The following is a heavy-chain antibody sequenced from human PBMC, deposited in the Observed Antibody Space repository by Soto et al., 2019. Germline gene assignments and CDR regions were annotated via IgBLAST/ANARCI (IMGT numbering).Heavy chain of an antibody. CDR2: IYPGDSDP. D-gene: IGHD2-8*01. Sequence: GESLKISCKGSGYSFTSYWIGWVRQMPGKGLEWMGIIYPGDSDPRYSPSFQVQVTISADKSISTAYLQWSSLKASDTAMYYCASSPVYDAFDIWGQGTMVTVSS. V-gene: IGHV5-51*01. CDR1: GYSFTSYW. J-gene: IGHJ3*02. CDR3: ASSPVYDAFDI.